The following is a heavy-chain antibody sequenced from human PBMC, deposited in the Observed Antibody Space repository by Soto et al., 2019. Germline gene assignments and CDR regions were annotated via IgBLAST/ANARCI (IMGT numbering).Heavy chain of an antibody. CDR1: GGSISSYY. CDR3: ARRITIFGVVTYFDY. CDR2: IYYSGST. Sequence: SETLSLTCTVSGGSISSYYWSWIRQPPGKGLEWIGYIYYSGSTNYNPSLKSRVTISVDTSKNQFSLKLSSVTAADTAVYYCARRITIFGVVTYFDYWGQGTLVTVS. D-gene: IGHD3-3*01. J-gene: IGHJ4*02. V-gene: IGHV4-59*08.